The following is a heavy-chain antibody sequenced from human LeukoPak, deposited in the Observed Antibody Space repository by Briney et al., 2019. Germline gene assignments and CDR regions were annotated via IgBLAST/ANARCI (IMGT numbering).Heavy chain of an antibody. J-gene: IGHJ6*02. D-gene: IGHD5-18*01. CDR3: ARAVVTAPYYYYYGMDV. CDR1: GGSISSYY. V-gene: IGHV4-4*07. Sequence: SETLSLTCTVSGGSISSYYWSWIRQPAGKGLEWIGRIYTSGSTNYNPSLKSRVTMSVDTSKNQFSLTLSSVTAADTAVYYCARAVVTAPYYYYYGMDVWGQGTTVTVSS. CDR2: IYTSGST.